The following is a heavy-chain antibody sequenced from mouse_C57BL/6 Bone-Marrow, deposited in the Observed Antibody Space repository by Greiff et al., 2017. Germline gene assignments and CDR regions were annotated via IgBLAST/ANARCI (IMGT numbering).Heavy chain of an antibody. CDR1: GYSITSGYY. J-gene: IGHJ3*01. V-gene: IGHV3-6*01. D-gene: IGHD1-1*01. Sequence: DVKLVESGPGLVKPSQSLSLTCSVTGYSITSGYYWNWIRQFPGNKLEWMGYISYDGSNNYNPSLKNRISITRDTSKNQFFLKLNSVTTEDTATYYCARAGGSSRFAYWGQGTLVTVSA. CDR2: ISYDGSN. CDR3: ARAGGSSRFAY.